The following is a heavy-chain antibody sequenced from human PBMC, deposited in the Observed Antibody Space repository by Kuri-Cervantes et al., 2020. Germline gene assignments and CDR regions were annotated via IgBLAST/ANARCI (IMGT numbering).Heavy chain of an antibody. CDR2: IYIGGST. D-gene: IGHD3-22*01. CDR1: GFTVSSNY. V-gene: IGHV3-53*01. CDR3: ARAARSSGTYYNWFDP. J-gene: IGHJ5*02. Sequence: GSLRLSCAASGFTVSSNYMSWVRQAPGKGLEWVSVIYIGGSTYYADSVKGRFTISRDNSQNTLYLQMNSLRAEDTAVYYCARAARSSGTYYNWFDPWGQGTLVTVSS.